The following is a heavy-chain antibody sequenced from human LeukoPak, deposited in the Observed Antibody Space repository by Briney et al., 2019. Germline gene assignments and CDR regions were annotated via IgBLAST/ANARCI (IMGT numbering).Heavy chain of an antibody. V-gene: IGHV3-23*01. J-gene: IGHJ4*02. CDR2: ISGRDGST. CDR3: AKESGISWGYFEY. CDR1: GFTFSSYA. D-gene: IGHD6-6*01. Sequence: GGSLRLSCAASGFTFSSYAMSWVRQAPGKGLEWVSVISGRDGSTYYADSVKGRFTISRDNSKNTLCLQMSNLRAEDTAVYYCAKESGISWGYFEYWGQGTLVTVSS.